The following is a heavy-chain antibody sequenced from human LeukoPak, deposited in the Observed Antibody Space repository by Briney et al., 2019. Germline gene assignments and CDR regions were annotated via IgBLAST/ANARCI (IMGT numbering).Heavy chain of an antibody. V-gene: IGHV1-2*04. J-gene: IGHJ4*02. CDR2: INPNSGGT. CDR3: ARGPPSWGSGGFFDY. Sequence: ASVKVSCKASGYTFTGYYLHWVRQAPGQGLEWMGWINPNSGGTNYAQKFQGWVTMTRDTSISTAYMELSRLTSDDTAVYYCARGPPSWGSGGFFDYWGQGTLVSVSS. CDR1: GYTFTGYY. D-gene: IGHD7-27*01.